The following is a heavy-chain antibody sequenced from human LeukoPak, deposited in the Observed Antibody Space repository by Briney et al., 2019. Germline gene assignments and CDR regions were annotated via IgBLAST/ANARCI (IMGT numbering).Heavy chain of an antibody. CDR3: ARGSSSSWYLFGY. CDR1: GYTFTGYY. V-gene: IGHV1-2*02. D-gene: IGHD6-13*01. J-gene: IGHJ4*02. Sequence: ASVKVSCKASGYTFTGYYMRWVRQAPGQGLEWMGWINPNSGGTNYAQKFQGRVTMTRDTSISTAYMELSRLRSDDTAVYYCARGSSSSWYLFGYWGQGTLVTVSS. CDR2: INPNSGGT.